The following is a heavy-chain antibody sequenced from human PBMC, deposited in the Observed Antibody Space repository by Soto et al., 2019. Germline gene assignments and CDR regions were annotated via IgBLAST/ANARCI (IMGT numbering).Heavy chain of an antibody. Sequence: SETLSLPCSASDGSITSGSYYWGWLRQPPGKGLEWIGNSYYSGFPYYNPSLKRRVTISVDTSKNQFSLILTPVTAADTAVYYGARLGDNCNGPWYWGQGALVTVSS. CDR2: SYYSGFP. CDR1: DGSITSGSYY. CDR3: ARLGDNCNGPWY. V-gene: IGHV4-39*01. J-gene: IGHJ4*02. D-gene: IGHD1-20*01.